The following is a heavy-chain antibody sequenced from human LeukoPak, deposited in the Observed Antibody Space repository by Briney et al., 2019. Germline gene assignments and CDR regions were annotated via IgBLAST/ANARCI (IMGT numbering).Heavy chain of an antibody. CDR2: IYYSGST. Sequence: TSETLSLTCTVSGVSISIYYWSWIRQPPGKGLEWIGYIYYSGSTNYHPYLKSRVTISVDTSKNQFSLKLSSVTAADTAVYYCARDVGMDVWGQGTTVTVSS. J-gene: IGHJ6*02. V-gene: IGHV4-59*01. CDR3: ARDVGMDV. CDR1: GVSISIYY.